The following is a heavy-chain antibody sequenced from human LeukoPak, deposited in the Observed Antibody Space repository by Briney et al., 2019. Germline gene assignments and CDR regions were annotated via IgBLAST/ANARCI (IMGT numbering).Heavy chain of an antibody. CDR3: ARLTEVDGIDF. V-gene: IGHV3-21*01. CDR1: GFTFSSYS. Sequence: GGSLRLSCAASGFTFSSYSMNWVRQAPGKGLEWVSSISSSSSYIYYADSVKGRFTISRDNAKTSLYMQINSLTGEHTAVYYCARLTEVDGIDFWGQGTLVTVSS. CDR2: ISSSSSYI. D-gene: IGHD6-19*01. J-gene: IGHJ4*02.